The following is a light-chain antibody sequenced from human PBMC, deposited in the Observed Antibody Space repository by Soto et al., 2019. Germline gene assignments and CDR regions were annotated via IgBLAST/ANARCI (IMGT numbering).Light chain of an antibody. Sequence: QSVLTQPPSVSGAPGQRVTISCTGSSSNIGAGYDVHWYQQLPGTAPKLLIYGNGNRPSGVPDRFSASKFGTSASLTIAGIQADDEADYYCQSYDNRLTVSVFGGGTKVTVL. CDR2: GNG. CDR1: SSNIGAGYD. CDR3: QSYDNRLTVSV. V-gene: IGLV1-40*01. J-gene: IGLJ3*02.